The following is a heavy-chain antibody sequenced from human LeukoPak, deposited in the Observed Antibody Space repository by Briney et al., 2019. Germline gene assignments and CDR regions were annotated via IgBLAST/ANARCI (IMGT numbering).Heavy chain of an antibody. Sequence: GGSLRLSCVASGFTFSSLGMHWVRQAPGKGLEWVAVISSDGSKKNYADSVKCRLTLSRDNSKNTVYLQVDSLRTEDTAVYYCAKGRQYSFDYLIDYWGQGALVTVSS. CDR1: GFTFSSLG. D-gene: IGHD3-9*01. CDR3: AKGRQYSFDYLIDY. J-gene: IGHJ4*02. CDR2: ISSDGSKK. V-gene: IGHV3-30*18.